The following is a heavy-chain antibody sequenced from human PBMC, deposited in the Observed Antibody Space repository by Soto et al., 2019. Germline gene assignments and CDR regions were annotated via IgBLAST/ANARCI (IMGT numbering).Heavy chain of an antibody. V-gene: IGHV5-51*01. CDR1: GYTFTSHW. CDR3: ARYGSGTFYNVDYFDP. D-gene: IGHD3-10*01. Sequence: LKLFCKASGYTFTSHWIGWVRQQAGKGPEWMGIIFPGDSDTRYNPSFEGQVTISADKSVSTAYLQWSSLKASDTAMYYCARYGSGTFYNVDYFDPWGQGTLVTVSS. J-gene: IGHJ5*02. CDR2: IFPGDSDT.